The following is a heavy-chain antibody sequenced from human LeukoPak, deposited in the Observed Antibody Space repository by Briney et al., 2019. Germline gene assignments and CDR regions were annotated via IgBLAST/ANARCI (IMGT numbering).Heavy chain of an antibody. J-gene: IGHJ3*02. V-gene: IGHV3-21*01. D-gene: IGHD2-8*01. CDR2: ISSSSSYI. Sequence: GGSLRLSCAASGFTFSSYSMNWVRQAPGKGLEWVSSISSSSSYIYYADSVKGRFTISRDNAKNSLYLQMNSLRAEDTAVYYCARDDNGAAFDIWGQGTMVTVSS. CDR3: ARDDNGAAFDI. CDR1: GFTFSSYS.